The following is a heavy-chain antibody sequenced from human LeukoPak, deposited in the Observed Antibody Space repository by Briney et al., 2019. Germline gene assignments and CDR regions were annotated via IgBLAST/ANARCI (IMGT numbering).Heavy chain of an antibody. Sequence: SETLSLTCTVSGGSLSSSNNYWGWTRQPPGKGLEWFGSISYIGATSYNPSLKSRVTISADTSKNQFSLKLNSVTAADTAVYCCARHRGGWPNDAFDIWGQGTMVTVSS. D-gene: IGHD6-19*01. CDR2: ISYIGAT. V-gene: IGHV4-39*01. CDR3: ARHRGGWPNDAFDI. CDR1: GGSLSSSNNY. J-gene: IGHJ3*02.